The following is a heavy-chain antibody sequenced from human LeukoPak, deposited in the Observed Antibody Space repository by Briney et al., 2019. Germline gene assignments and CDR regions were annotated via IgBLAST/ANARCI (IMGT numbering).Heavy chain of an antibody. CDR3: ATSLRYFDWLALSSFDY. D-gene: IGHD3-9*01. J-gene: IGHJ4*02. CDR2: INHSGST. Sequence: PSETLSLTCTVSGGSISSFYWSWIRQPQGKGLEWIGEINHSGSTNYNPSLKSRVTISVDTSKNQFSLKLSSVTAADTAVYYCATSLRYFDWLALSSFDYWGQGTLVTVSS. CDR1: GGSISSFY. V-gene: IGHV4-34*01.